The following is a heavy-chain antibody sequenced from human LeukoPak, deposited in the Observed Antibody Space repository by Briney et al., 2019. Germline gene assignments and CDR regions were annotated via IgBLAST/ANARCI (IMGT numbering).Heavy chain of an antibody. CDR1: GFTFSSYD. V-gene: IGHV3-13*04. Sequence: GGSLRLSCAASGFTFSSYDMHWVRQATGKGLEWVSAIGTAGDTYYPGSVKGRFTISRENAKNPLYLQMNSLRAGDTAVYYCARGAKGQWPDYWGQGTLVTVSS. CDR3: ARGAKGQWPDY. CDR2: IGTAGDT. D-gene: IGHD6-19*01. J-gene: IGHJ4*02.